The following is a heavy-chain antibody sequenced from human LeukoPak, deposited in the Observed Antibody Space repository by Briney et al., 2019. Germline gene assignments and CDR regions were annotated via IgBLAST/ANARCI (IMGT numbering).Heavy chain of an antibody. CDR2: INHSGST. Sequence: SEILSLTCAVYGGSFSGYYWSWIRQPPGKGLEWIGEINHSGSTNYNPSLKSRVTISVDTSKNQFSLKLSSVTAADTAVYYCARWCSSTSCLAHYYYYGMDVWGQGTTVTVSS. CDR3: ARWCSSTSCLAHYYYYGMDV. CDR1: GGSFSGYY. D-gene: IGHD2-2*01. J-gene: IGHJ6*02. V-gene: IGHV4-34*01.